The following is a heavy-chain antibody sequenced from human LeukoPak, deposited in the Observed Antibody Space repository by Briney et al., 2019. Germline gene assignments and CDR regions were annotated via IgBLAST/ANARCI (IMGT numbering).Heavy chain of an antibody. V-gene: IGHV3-66*01. J-gene: IGHJ3*02. CDR1: GATVSSNH. D-gene: IGHD6-19*01. CDR2: IYSGGGT. CDR3: ARDSGWVYAFDI. Sequence: GGSLRLSCAVSGATVSSNHMSWVRQAPGKGLEWVSAIYSGGGTYYADSVKGRFTLSRDISKNTLYLQMNSLRAEDTAVYYCARDSGWVYAFDIWGQGTMVTVSS.